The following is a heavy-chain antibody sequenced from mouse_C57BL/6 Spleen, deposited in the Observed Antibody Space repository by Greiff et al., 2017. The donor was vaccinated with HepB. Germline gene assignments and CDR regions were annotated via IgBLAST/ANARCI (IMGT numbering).Heavy chain of an antibody. D-gene: IGHD1-1*01. CDR2: INPSTGGT. CDR1: GYSFTGYY. Sequence: EVQLQQYGPELVKPGASVKISCKASGYSFTGYYMNWVKQSPEKSLEWIGEINPSTGGTTYNQKFKAKATLTVDKSSSTAYMQLKSLTSEDSAVYYCARRRYGSSYKYFDVWGTGTTVTVSS. V-gene: IGHV1-42*01. J-gene: IGHJ1*03. CDR3: ARRRYGSSYKYFDV.